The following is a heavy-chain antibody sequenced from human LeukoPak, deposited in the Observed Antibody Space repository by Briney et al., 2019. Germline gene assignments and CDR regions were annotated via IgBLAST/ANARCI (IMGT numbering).Heavy chain of an antibody. Sequence: SETLSLTCAVYGVSFSGYYWSWIRQPPGKRLEWSWEINHSGSTNYNPSLKSRVTISGYTSTHQFSLKLSSVTAADPAVYYCARGGTTLTWFAPWGQGTMVTVSS. D-gene: IGHD1-1*01. J-gene: IGHJ5*02. CDR1: GVSFSGYY. V-gene: IGHV4-34*01. CDR2: INHSGST. CDR3: ARGGTTLTWFAP.